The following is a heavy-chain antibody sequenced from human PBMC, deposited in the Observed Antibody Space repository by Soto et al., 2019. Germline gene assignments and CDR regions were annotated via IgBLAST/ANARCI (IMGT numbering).Heavy chain of an antibody. V-gene: IGHV3-30-3*01. CDR1: GFTFSSYA. D-gene: IGHD2-15*01. Sequence: QVQLVESGGGVVQPGRSLRLSCAASGFTFSSYAMHWVRPAPGKGLEWVAVMSYDGSNKYYADSVKGRFTISRDNSKNXXYLQMNSLRAEDTAVYYCARFKGCSGGSCYPYFDYWGQGTLVTVSS. J-gene: IGHJ4*02. CDR3: ARFKGCSGGSCYPYFDY. CDR2: MSYDGSNK.